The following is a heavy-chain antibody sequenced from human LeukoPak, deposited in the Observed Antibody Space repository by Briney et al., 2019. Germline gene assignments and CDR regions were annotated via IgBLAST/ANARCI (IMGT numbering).Heavy chain of an antibody. CDR3: ARRVAAPGHDAFDI. CDR1: GYTFTDYY. CDR2: INPNSGDT. Sequence: ASVKVSRQASGYTFTDYYLHWVRQAPGQGLEWMGWINPNSGDTHFAHTFQDRVTMARDTSISSAYMELGRLRSDDAALYYCARRVAAPGHDAFDIWGQGTMVTVAS. D-gene: IGHD6-13*01. J-gene: IGHJ3*02. V-gene: IGHV1-2*07.